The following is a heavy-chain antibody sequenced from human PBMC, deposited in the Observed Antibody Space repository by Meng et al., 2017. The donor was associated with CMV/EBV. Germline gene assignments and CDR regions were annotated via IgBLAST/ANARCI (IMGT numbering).Heavy chain of an antibody. CDR3: ARVHGYPHLYYFDY. CDR2: INWNGGST. J-gene: IGHJ4*02. CDR1: VFPFDGYG. V-gene: IGHV3-20*03. Sequence: PSVFPFDGYGIRWVRRAPGKGLEWVSGINWNGGSTGYADSVKGRSTITRDNAKNTLYLQMNSLRAEDTALYYCARVHGYPHLYYFDYWGQGTLVTVSS. D-gene: IGHD5-24*01.